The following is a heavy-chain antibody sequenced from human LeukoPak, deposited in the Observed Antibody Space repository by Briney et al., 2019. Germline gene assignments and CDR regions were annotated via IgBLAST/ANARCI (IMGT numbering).Heavy chain of an antibody. D-gene: IGHD3-10*01. J-gene: IGHJ4*02. CDR3: ARHWSTGLVSY. CDR2: IYSSGST. Sequence: PSETLSLTCTVSGGSISSGSYYWSWIRQPAGKGLEWIGRIYSSGSTNYNPSLKSRVTISLETSKNQCSLKLSSVTAADTAVYYCARHWSTGLVSYWGQGTLVTVSS. V-gene: IGHV4-61*02. CDR1: GGSISSGSYY.